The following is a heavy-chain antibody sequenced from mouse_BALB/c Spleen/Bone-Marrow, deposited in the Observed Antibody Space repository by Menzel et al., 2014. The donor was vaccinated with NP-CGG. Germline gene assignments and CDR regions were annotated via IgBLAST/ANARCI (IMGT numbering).Heavy chain of an antibody. CDR2: IDPANGNT. J-gene: IGHJ2*01. V-gene: IGHV14-3*02. CDR1: GFNIKDTY. CDR3: AYGSSYDYFDY. Sequence: VQLKQSGAELVKPGASVKLSCTASGFNIKDTYMHWVKQRPEQGLEWIGRIDPANGNTKYDPKFQGKATITADTSSNTAYLQLSSQTSEDTAVYYCAYGSSYDYFDYWGQGTTLTVSS. D-gene: IGHD1-1*01.